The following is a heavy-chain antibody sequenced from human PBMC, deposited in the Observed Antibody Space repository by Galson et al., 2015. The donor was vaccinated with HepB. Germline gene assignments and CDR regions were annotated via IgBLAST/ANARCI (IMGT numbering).Heavy chain of an antibody. Sequence: ALVKPTQTLTLTCTLSGFSLSTSGEAVGWIRQPPGKALEWLALIYWDDDKRLSPSLKNRLTITRDISRNYVVLTMTNVDPVDTGTYFCAHRRSNGGGFDYWGQGTLVTVS. J-gene: IGHJ4*02. CDR2: IYWDDDK. V-gene: IGHV2-5*02. CDR1: GFSLSTSGEA. CDR3: AHRRSNGGGFDY. D-gene: IGHD4-23*01.